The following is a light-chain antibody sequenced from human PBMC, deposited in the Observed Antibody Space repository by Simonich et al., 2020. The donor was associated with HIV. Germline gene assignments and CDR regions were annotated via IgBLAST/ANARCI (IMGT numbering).Light chain of an antibody. CDR1: QSFLYSSNNKNY. CDR2: WAS. J-gene: IGKJ5*01. Sequence: DIVMTQSPDSLAVSLGERATINCKSSQSFLYSSNNKNYLAWYQPKPGQPPKWLMYWASTRESGVPDRFSGSGSGTDFTLTISSLQAEDVAVYYCQQYYDTPITFGQGTRLEIK. CDR3: QQYYDTPIT. V-gene: IGKV4-1*01.